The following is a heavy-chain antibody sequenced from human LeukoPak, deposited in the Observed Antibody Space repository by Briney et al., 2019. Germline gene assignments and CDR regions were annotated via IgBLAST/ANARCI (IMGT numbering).Heavy chain of an antibody. CDR1: GFTFSSYA. CDR3: AKYGGSYHTPFDY. D-gene: IGHD1-26*01. CDR2: ISGSGGST. Sequence: GGSLRPSCAASGFTFSSYAMSWVRRAPGKGLEWVSAISGSGGSTYYADSVKGRFTISRDNSKNTLYLQMNSLRAEDTAVYYCAKYGGSYHTPFDYWGQGTLVTVSS. J-gene: IGHJ4*02. V-gene: IGHV3-23*01.